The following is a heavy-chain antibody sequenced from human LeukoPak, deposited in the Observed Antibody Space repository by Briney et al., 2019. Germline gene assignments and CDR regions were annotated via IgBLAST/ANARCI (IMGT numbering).Heavy chain of an antibody. D-gene: IGHD6-19*01. CDR1: GYTFTGYY. V-gene: IGHV1-2*02. CDR3: ARDPLLSGWYYFDY. J-gene: IGHJ4*02. CDR2: INPNSGGT. Sequence: ASVTVSCKASGYTFTGYYMHWVRQAPGQGLEWMGWINPNSGGTNYAQKFQGRVTMTRDTSISTAYMELSRLRSDDTAVYYCARDPLLSGWYYFDYWGQGTLVTVSS.